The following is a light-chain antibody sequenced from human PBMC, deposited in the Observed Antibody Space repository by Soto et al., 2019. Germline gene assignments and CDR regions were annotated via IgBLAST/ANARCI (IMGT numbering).Light chain of an antibody. J-gene: IGKJ5*01. Sequence: EIVMTQSPATLSVSPGERATLSCRASQSVTSKLAWYQQRPGQAPRIVIYDTSIRETGIPARFSGSGSGTEFTLTINSLQADDFATYYCQQHNSFSITFGQGTRLEIK. CDR1: QSVTSK. CDR3: QQHNSFSIT. V-gene: IGKV3-15*01. CDR2: DTS.